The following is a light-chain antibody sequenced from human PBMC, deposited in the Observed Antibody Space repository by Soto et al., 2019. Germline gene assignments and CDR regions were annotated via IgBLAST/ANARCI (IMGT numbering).Light chain of an antibody. CDR2: DAA. CDR3: QQRNIWPPVT. J-gene: IGKJ5*01. Sequence: EIVLTQSPGTLSLSPGERVTLSCRASQSVTNSYVAWYQQKPGQAPRLLIYDAANRATGIPARFSGSGSGTDFTLTISSLEPEDFAVYYCQQRNIWPPVTFGQGTRLEIK. V-gene: IGKV3-11*01. CDR1: QSVTNSY.